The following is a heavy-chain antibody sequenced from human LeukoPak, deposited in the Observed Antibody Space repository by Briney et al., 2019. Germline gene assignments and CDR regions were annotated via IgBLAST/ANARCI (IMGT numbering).Heavy chain of an antibody. V-gene: IGHV1-46*01. CDR3: ARDPRGYNYPYGVFAY. CDR2: INPSGGST. D-gene: IGHD5-18*01. J-gene: IGHJ4*02. Sequence: GASVKVSCKASGYTFTSYYMHWVRQAPGQGLEWMGIINPSGGSTSYAQKFQGRVTMTRDTSTSTVYMELSSLRSEDTAVYYCARDPRGYNYPYGVFAYWGQGTLVTVSS. CDR1: GYTFTSYY.